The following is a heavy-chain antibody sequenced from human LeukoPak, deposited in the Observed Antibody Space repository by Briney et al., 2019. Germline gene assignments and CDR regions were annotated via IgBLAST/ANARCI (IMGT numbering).Heavy chain of an antibody. CDR1: GITLSNYG. CDR2: ISDSGGST. CDR3: AKDRKSMVRGVTHYGMDV. V-gene: IGHV3-23*01. D-gene: IGHD3-10*01. Sequence: TGGSLRLSCAVSGITLSNYGMSWVRQAPGKGLEWVAGISDSGGSTNYADSVKGRFTISRDNSKNTLYLQMNSLRAEDTAVYYCAKDRKSMVRGVTHYGMDVWGQGTTVTVSS. J-gene: IGHJ6*02.